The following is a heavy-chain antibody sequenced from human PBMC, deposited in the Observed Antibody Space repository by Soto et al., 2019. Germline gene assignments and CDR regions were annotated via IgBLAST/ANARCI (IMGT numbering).Heavy chain of an antibody. CDR3: ARLRVDYGDYAYFDY. Sequence: PSETLSLTCTVSGGSISSYYWSWIRQPPGKGLEWIGYIYYSGSTNYNPSLKSRVTISVDTSKNQFSLKLSSVTAADAAVYYCARLRVDYGDYAYFDYWGQGTLVTVAS. J-gene: IGHJ4*02. CDR2: IYYSGST. D-gene: IGHD4-17*01. CDR1: GGSISSYY. V-gene: IGHV4-59*08.